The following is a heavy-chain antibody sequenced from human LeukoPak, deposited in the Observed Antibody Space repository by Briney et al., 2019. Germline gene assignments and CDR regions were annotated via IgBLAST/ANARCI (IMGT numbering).Heavy chain of an antibody. CDR2: IYWDDDK. CDR3: AQQTGGYYYDSSGDYFDY. J-gene: IGHJ4*02. D-gene: IGHD3-22*01. CDR1: GFSLSTRGVG. Sequence: PGPTLVNPAQTLTLTCTFSGFSLSTRGVGVGWIRQPPGKALEWLALIYWDDDKRYSPSLKSRLTITKDTSKNQVVLTMTNMDPVDTATYYCAQQTGGYYYDSSGDYFDYWGQGTLVTVSS. V-gene: IGHV2-5*02.